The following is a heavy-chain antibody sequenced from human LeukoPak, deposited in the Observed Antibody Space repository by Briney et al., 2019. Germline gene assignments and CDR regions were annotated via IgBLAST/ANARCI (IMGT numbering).Heavy chain of an antibody. CDR2: INTDGSST. J-gene: IGHJ6*03. CDR1: GFTFGSYW. D-gene: IGHD6-13*01. CDR3: ARDYSSSWYYYYYYMDV. V-gene: IGHV3-74*01. Sequence: GGSLRLSCAASGFTFGSYWMHWVRQAPGKGLVWVSRINTDGSSTSYADSVKGRFTISRDNAKNTLYLEMNSLRAEDTAVYYCARDYSSSWYYYYYYMDVWGKGTTVTVSS.